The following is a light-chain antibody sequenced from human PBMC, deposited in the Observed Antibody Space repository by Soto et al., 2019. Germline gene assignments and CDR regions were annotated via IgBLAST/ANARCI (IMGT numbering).Light chain of an antibody. J-gene: IGKJ3*01. CDR1: QSVSSSY. CDR2: CAS. V-gene: IGKV3-20*01. CDR3: QQYGSSPFT. Sequence: EIVLTQSPGTLSLSPGERATLSCRASQSVSSSYLSWYQQKPGQAPRFLIYCASIRATVIPDRFSGSGSGTDFTLTISRLDPEDSAVHYFQQYGSSPFTFGPGTKVDIK.